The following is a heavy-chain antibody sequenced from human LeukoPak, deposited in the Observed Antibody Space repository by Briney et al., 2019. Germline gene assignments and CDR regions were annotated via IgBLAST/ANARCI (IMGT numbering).Heavy chain of an antibody. CDR1: GAFISSGGFY. CDR2: IYHSGKA. V-gene: IGHV4-30-2*01. Sequence: PSETLSLTCTVSGAFISSGGFYWSWLRQPPGKGLEWIGYIYHSGKAYYNPSLESRVTILVDRSKNHFSLNLNSVTAADTSVYYCARGGRAFDVWGQGTLISVSP. CDR3: ARGGRAFDV. J-gene: IGHJ3*01.